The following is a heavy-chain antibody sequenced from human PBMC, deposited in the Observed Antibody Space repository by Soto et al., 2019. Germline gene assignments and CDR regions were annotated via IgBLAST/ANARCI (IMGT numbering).Heavy chain of an antibody. CDR1: GYTFTSYG. CDR3: ARVGFDFWSGYSFDY. V-gene: IGHV1-18*04. D-gene: IGHD3-3*01. CDR2: ISAYNGNT. Sequence: VKVSCKASGYTFTSYGISGVRQAPGQGLEWMGWISAYNGNTNYAQKLQGRVTMTTDTSTSTAYMELRSLRFDDTAVYYCARVGFDFWSGYSFDYWGQGTLVTVSS. J-gene: IGHJ4*02.